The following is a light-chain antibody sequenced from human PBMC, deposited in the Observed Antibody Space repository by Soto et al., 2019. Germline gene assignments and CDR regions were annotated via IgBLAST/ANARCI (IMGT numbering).Light chain of an antibody. CDR3: QQTNLIPFT. Sequence: DIQMTQSPASLSASVGDRVTVSCRAGQAISGYLNWYQQKPGKAPTLLIFAASTLQSGVPSRFSGSGSGIDFTLTINNLQTEDSATYFCQQTNLIPFTFGPGTKV. CDR2: AAS. CDR1: QAISGY. V-gene: IGKV1-39*01. J-gene: IGKJ3*01.